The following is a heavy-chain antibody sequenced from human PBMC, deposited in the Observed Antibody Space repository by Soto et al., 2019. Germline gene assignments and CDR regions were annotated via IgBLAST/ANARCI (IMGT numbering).Heavy chain of an antibody. Sequence: GESLEISCKGSGYNFPSYWITWVRQMPGKGLEWMGRIDPSDSYTNYSPSFQGHVTISADKPISTAYLQWSSLKASDTAMYYCARRRLHCSAIVCHHSTHFDYWGQGTLVTVSS. D-gene: IGHD2-2*01. CDR3: ARRRLHCSAIVCHHSTHFDY. CDR1: GYNFPSYW. V-gene: IGHV5-10-1*01. J-gene: IGHJ4*02. CDR2: IDPSDSYT.